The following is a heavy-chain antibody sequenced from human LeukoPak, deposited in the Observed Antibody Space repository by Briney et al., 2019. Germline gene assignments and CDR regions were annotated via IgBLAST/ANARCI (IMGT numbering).Heavy chain of an antibody. J-gene: IGHJ4*02. CDR3: AKDAVDRLSIFYFDY. D-gene: IGHD3-9*01. CDR1: GFTFSSYG. V-gene: IGHV3-30*18. Sequence: SGGSLRLSCAASGFTFSSYGMHWVRQAPGKGLEWVAVISYDGSNKYYADSVKGRFTISRDNSKNTLYLQMNSLRAEDTAVYYCAKDAVDRLSIFYFDYWGQGTLVTVSS. CDR2: ISYDGSNK.